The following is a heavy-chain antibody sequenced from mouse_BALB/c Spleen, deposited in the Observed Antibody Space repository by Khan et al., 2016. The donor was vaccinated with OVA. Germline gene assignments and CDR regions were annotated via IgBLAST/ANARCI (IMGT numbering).Heavy chain of an antibody. CDR3: ARGSGNSRFAY. J-gene: IGHJ3*01. D-gene: IGHD1-3*01. CDR1: GYTFTDYA. V-gene: IGHV1S137*01. CDR2: ISTYYGDA. Sequence: QVQLQQSGAELVRPGVSVKISCKGSGYTFTDYAMHWVKQSHAKSLEWIGVISTYYGDADYNQKFKGKATMTVDKSSSTADMELARLTSEDSAIYYCARGSGNSRFAYWGQGTLVTVSA.